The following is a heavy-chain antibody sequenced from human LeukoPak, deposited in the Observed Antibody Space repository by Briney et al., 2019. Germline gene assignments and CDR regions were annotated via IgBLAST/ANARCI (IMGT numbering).Heavy chain of an antibody. CDR2: INSDGSST. J-gene: IGHJ6*02. Sequence: GGSLRLSCAASGFTFSSYWMHWVRQAPGKGLVEVSRINSDGSSTSYADSVKCRFTISRDNAKNTLYLQMKRLRAEDTAVYYCARDPPSLWFGELSDYGMDVWGQGTTVTVSS. CDR1: GFTFSSYW. D-gene: IGHD3-10*01. V-gene: IGHV3-74*01. CDR3: ARDPPSLWFGELSDYGMDV.